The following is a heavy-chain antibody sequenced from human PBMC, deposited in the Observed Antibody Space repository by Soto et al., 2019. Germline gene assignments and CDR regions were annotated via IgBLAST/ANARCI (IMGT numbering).Heavy chain of an antibody. CDR3: ARDSAGRQWLTSFDY. CDR2: IIPIFGTA. V-gene: IGHV1-69*14. Sequence: QVQLVQSGAEVKKPGSSVKVSCKASGGTFSSYAISWVRQAPGQGLEWMGGIIPIFGTANYAQKFQGRVTIXADTSXXTAYMELGSLRSEDTAVYYCARDSAGRQWLTSFDYWGQGTLVTVSS. J-gene: IGHJ4*02. CDR1: GGTFSSYA. D-gene: IGHD6-19*01.